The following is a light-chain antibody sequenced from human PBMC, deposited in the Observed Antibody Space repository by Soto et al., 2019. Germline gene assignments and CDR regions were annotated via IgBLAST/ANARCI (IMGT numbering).Light chain of an antibody. Sequence: DIQMTQSPSSLSASAGDRVTITCRASQSISNYLNWYQQKPGKAPKLLIYAASSVQSGVPSRFSGSGSGTDFTLTISSLQPEDFATYYCQQSYSNPRTFGRGTKVEIK. CDR3: QQSYSNPRT. CDR1: QSISNY. J-gene: IGKJ4*02. V-gene: IGKV1-39*01. CDR2: AAS.